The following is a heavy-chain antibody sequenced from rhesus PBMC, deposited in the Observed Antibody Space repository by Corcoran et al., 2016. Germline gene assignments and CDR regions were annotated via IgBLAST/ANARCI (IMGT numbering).Heavy chain of an antibody. Sequence: EVQLVESGGGLVQPGGSLRLSCAASGFTFSGYDMNWVRQAPGKGLEWVSYISSPGKTIYYADTLKGRFTISRDNAKNSLSLQMSSLRAEDTAVYYCTRETTGFEFWGQGALVTVSS. J-gene: IGHJ1*01. D-gene: IGHD4-11*01. CDR3: TRETTGFEF. CDR1: GFTFSGYD. V-gene: IGHV3-136*01. CDR2: ISSPGKTI.